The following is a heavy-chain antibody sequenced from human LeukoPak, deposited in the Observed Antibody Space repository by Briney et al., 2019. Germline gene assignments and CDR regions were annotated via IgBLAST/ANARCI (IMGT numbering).Heavy chain of an antibody. CDR3: AKDRGYCSSTSCYGSYYFDY. V-gene: IGHV3-23*01. J-gene: IGHJ4*02. Sequence: GGSLRLSCAASGFTFSSYSMNWVRQAPGKGLEWVSAISGSGGSTYYADSVKGRFTISRDNSKNTLYLQMNSLRAEDTAVYYCAKDRGYCSSTSCYGSYYFDYWGQGTLVTVSS. CDR1: GFTFSSYS. D-gene: IGHD2-2*03. CDR2: ISGSGGST.